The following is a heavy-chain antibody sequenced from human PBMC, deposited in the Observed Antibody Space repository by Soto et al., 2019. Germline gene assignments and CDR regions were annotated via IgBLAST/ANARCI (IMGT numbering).Heavy chain of an antibody. CDR3: ARQGSY. Sequence: QLQLQESGPGLVKPSETLSLTCNVSGVSISGTSYYWGWIRQPPGKGLEWIGTIYFNGNTFYNPSLKSRLTISVDTSKNQISLRLTSVTAADTAVYYCARQGSYWGQGTLVAVSS. J-gene: IGHJ4*02. CDR1: GVSISGTSYY. V-gene: IGHV4-39*01. CDR2: IYFNGNT.